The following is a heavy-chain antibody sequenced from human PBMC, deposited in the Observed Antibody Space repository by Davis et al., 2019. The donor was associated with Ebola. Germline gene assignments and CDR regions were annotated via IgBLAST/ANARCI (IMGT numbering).Heavy chain of an antibody. CDR2: ISGSGGDP. D-gene: IGHD6-19*01. Sequence: PGGSPRLSCAGSGFTFSTYAMTWVRQAPGKGLEWVSRISGSGGDPHYADSVKGRFTISRDNSKNTLYLQMNSLRAEDTAVFYCAKRATVKVAGANYYNAMDVWGKGTTVTVSS. V-gene: IGHV3-23*01. J-gene: IGHJ6*04. CDR1: GFTFSTYA. CDR3: AKRATVKVAGANYYNAMDV.